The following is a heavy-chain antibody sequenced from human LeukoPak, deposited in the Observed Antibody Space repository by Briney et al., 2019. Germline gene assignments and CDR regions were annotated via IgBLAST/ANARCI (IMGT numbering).Heavy chain of an antibody. Sequence: GGTLRLSCAASGFTFSSYGMRWVRQAPGKGLEWISYISPTGSRIYYTDSVKGRFTISRDNAKKSLILQMNSLRADDTAVYYCARDYAGDTSGLVLDYWGQGTLVTVSS. V-gene: IGHV3-48*04. CDR1: GFTFSSYG. CDR2: ISPTGSRI. CDR3: ARDYAGDTSGLVLDY. D-gene: IGHD3-22*01. J-gene: IGHJ4*02.